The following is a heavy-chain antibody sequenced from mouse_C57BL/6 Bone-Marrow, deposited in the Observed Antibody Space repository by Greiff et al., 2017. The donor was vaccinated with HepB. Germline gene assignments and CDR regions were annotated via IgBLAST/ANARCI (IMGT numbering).Heavy chain of an antibody. CDR1: GYAFSSYW. V-gene: IGHV1-80*01. J-gene: IGHJ3*01. CDR3: ARDRGPYGSSYLFAY. CDR2: IYPGDGDT. D-gene: IGHD1-1*01. Sequence: QVQLQQSGAELVKPGASVKISCKASGYAFSSYWVNWVKQRPGKGLEWIGQIYPGDGDTNYNGKFKGKATLTADKSSSTAYMQLSSLTSEDSAVYFCARDRGPYGSSYLFAYWGQGTLVTVSA.